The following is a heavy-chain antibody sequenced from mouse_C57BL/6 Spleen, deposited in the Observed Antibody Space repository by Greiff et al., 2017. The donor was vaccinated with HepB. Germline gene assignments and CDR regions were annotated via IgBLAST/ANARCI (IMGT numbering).Heavy chain of an antibody. J-gene: IGHJ3*01. CDR3: ASAYYDYGSFAY. Sequence: EVKVEESGGGLVKPGGSLKLSCAASGFTFSDYGMHWVRQAPEKGLEWVAYISSGSSTIYYADTVKGRFTISRDNAKNTLFLHMTSLRSEDTAMYYCASAYYDYGSFAYWGQGTLVTVSA. V-gene: IGHV5-17*01. CDR2: ISSGSSTI. D-gene: IGHD2-4*01. CDR1: GFTFSDYG.